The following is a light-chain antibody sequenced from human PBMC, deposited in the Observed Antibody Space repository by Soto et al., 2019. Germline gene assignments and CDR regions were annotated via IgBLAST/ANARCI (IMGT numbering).Light chain of an antibody. J-gene: IGKJ3*01. CDR1: QSVSSN. V-gene: IGKV3-15*01. Sequence: EIVMTQSPATLSVSPGERATLSCRASQSVSSNLAWYQQKPGQAPRLLIYGASTRATGIPARFSGSGSGTEFTLTISSLQSEDFAVYYCQQYYNWPPLFTFGPGTKVDIK. CDR3: QQYYNWPPLFT. CDR2: GAS.